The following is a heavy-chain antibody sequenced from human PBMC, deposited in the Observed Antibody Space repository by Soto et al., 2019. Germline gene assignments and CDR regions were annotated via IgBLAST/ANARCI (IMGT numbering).Heavy chain of an antibody. V-gene: IGHV1-8*02. D-gene: IGHD1-26*01. Sequence: ASVKVSCKASGGTFSSYAISWVRQATGQGLEWMGWMNPNSGNTGYAQKFQGRVTMTRNTSISTAYMELSSLRSEDTAVYYCARMGGAPRGDYWGQGTLVTVSS. CDR3: ARMGGAPRGDY. CDR1: GGTFSSYA. J-gene: IGHJ4*02. CDR2: MNPNSGNT.